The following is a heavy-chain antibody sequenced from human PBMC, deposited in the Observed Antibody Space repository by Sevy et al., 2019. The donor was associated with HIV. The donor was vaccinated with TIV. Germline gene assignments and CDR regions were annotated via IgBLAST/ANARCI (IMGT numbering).Heavy chain of an antibody. CDR2: ISAYNGNT. CDR1: GYTFTSYG. V-gene: IGHV1-18*04. D-gene: IGHD3-3*01. Sequence: ASVKVSCKASGYTFTSYGISWVRQAPGQGLEWMGWISAYNGNTNYAQKLQGRVTMTTDKSTSTAYMELRSLRSDDTAVYYCARDHRFWSGYYTTGPWFDPWGQGTLVTVSS. CDR3: ARDHRFWSGYYTTGPWFDP. J-gene: IGHJ5*02.